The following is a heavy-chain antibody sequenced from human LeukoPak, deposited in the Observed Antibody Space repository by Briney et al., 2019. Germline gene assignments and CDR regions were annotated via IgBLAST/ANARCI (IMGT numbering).Heavy chain of an antibody. J-gene: IGHJ6*03. D-gene: IGHD3-10*01. Sequence: GGSLTLSCAASGFNFSAYAMHWVRQAPGKGLEYVSVVTNNGDTTYYANSVKGRFTISRDNSKNTLSLQMDSLRGEDMGVYYCARGHPYNYGSNYMAVWG. CDR1: GFNFSAYA. CDR3: ARGHPYNYGSNYMAV. V-gene: IGHV3-64*01. CDR2: VTNNGDTT.